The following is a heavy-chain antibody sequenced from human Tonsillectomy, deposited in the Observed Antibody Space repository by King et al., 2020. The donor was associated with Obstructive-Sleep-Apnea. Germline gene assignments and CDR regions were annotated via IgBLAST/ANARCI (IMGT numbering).Heavy chain of an antibody. CDR2: ISWDGGST. V-gene: IGHV3-43D*03. CDR3: ARGDGYNYFDH. CDR1: GFTFDDYA. D-gene: IGHD5-24*01. Sequence: VQLVESGGVVVQPGGSLRLSCAASGFTFDDYAMHWVRQVPGKGLEWVSLISWDGGSTYYADSVKGRFTISRDNSKNSLYLQMNSLRPEDTALYYCARGDGYNYFDHWGQGTLVTVSS. J-gene: IGHJ4*02.